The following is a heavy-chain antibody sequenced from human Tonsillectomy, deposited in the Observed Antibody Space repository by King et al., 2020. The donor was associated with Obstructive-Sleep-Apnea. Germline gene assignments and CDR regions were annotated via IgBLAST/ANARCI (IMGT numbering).Heavy chain of an antibody. CDR2: IRYVGSNK. J-gene: IGHJ4*02. D-gene: IGHD6-13*01. Sequence: QVQLVESGGGVVQPGGSLRLSCAASGFSFSSYGMHWVRQAPGKGLEWVAFIRYVGSNKYYADSVKGRFTISRDTSKKTLYLQMNSLRAEDTAVFYCAKATAAAGTFADYWGQGTLVTVSS. V-gene: IGHV3-30*02. CDR3: AKATAAAGTFADY. CDR1: GFSFSSYG.